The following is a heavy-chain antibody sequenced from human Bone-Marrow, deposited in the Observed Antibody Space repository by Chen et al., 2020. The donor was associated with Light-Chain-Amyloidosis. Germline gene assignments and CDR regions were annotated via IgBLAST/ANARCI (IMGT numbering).Heavy chain of an antibody. V-gene: IGHV5-51*01. J-gene: IGHJ4*02. Sequence: EAQLEQSGPEVKKPGESLKIPCKGSGYTFPNYWIGWVRQMPGKGLEWMGVIYPDDSDARYSPSFEGQVTISADKSITTAYLQWRSLKASDTAMYYCARRRDGYNFDYWGQGTLVTVSS. CDR2: IYPDDSDA. CDR3: ARRRDGYNFDY. D-gene: IGHD5-12*01. CDR1: GYTFPNYW.